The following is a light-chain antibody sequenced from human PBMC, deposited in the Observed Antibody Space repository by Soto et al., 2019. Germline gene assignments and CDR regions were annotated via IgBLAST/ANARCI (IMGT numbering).Light chain of an antibody. Sequence: EIVLTQSPGPLSLSPGERATLSCRASQSLSSNYLAWYQQKPGQAPRLLMYGVSIRATGSPDRFSGGGSGTDFTLTISGLEPEDFAVYYCQHYGSSPYTFGLGTKLEIK. CDR3: QHYGSSPYT. CDR2: GVS. CDR1: QSLSSNY. V-gene: IGKV3-20*01. J-gene: IGKJ2*01.